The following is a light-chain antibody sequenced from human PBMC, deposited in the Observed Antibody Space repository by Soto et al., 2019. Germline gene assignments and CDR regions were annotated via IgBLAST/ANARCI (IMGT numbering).Light chain of an antibody. Sequence: QSVLTQPASVSGSPGQSITISCTGTSSDVGGYNYVSWYQQHPGKVPKLMIYEVSHRPSGVSDGFSGSKSGNTASLTISGLQAEDEADYYCSSYTTSSTLVVFGGGTKLTVL. J-gene: IGLJ2*01. CDR3: SSYTTSSTLVV. V-gene: IGLV2-14*01. CDR1: SSDVGGYNY. CDR2: EVS.